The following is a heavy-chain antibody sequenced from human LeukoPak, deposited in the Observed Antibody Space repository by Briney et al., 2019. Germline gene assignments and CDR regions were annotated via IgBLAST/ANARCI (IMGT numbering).Heavy chain of an antibody. CDR3: ARDNLYGDYLLAFDI. V-gene: IGHV4-59*01. J-gene: IGHJ3*02. D-gene: IGHD4-17*01. CDR1: GGSISSYY. Sequence: SETLSLTCTVSGGSISSYYWSWIRQPPGKGLEWSGYISYSGSTNYNPSLKSRVTISVDASKNQFSLKLSSVTAADTAVYYCARDNLYGDYLLAFDIWGQGTMVTVSS. CDR2: ISYSGST.